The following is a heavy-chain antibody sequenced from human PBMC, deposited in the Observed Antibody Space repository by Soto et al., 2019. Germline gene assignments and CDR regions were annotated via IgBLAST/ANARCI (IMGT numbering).Heavy chain of an antibody. J-gene: IGHJ4*02. CDR1: GFTVSSNY. CDR3: ARERSNYFDY. CDR2: IYSGGST. V-gene: IGHV3-53*01. D-gene: IGHD4-4*01. Sequence: GGSLRLSCAASGFTVSSNYMSWARQAPGKGLEWVSVIYSGGSTYYADSVKGRFTISRDNSKNTLYLHMNSVRAEDTAVYYCARERSNYFDYWGQGTRVTVSS.